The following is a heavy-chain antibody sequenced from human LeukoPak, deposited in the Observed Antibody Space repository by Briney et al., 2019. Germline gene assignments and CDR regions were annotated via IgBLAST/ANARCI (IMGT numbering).Heavy chain of an antibody. CDR2: IIPIFGTA. J-gene: IGHJ4*02. Sequence: GASVKVSCKASGGTFSSYAISWVRQAPGQGLEWMGGIIPIFGTANYAQKFQGRVTITADESTSTAYMELSSLRSEDTAVYYCARSGVERYYYDSSGYQEFDYWGQGTLVTVSS. D-gene: IGHD3-22*01. CDR3: ARSGVERYYYDSSGYQEFDY. V-gene: IGHV1-69*13. CDR1: GGTFSSYA.